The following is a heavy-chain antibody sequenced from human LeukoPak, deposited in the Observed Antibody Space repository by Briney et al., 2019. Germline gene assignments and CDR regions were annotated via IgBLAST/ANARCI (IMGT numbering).Heavy chain of an antibody. Sequence: SETLSLTCTVSGGSISSYYWSWIRQPAGKGLEWIGRIYTSGSTNYNPSLKSRVTMSVDTSKNQFSLKLSSVTAADTAVYYCARGERYYDILTGYQDQYYFDYWGQGTLVTVSS. CDR1: GGSISSYY. J-gene: IGHJ4*02. D-gene: IGHD3-9*01. CDR3: ARGERYYDILTGYQDQYYFDY. CDR2: IYTSGST. V-gene: IGHV4-4*07.